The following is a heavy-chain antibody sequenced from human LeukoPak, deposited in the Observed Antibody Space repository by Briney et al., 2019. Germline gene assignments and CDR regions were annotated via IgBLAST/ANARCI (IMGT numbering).Heavy chain of an antibody. D-gene: IGHD6-13*01. Sequence: PSQTLSLTCTVSGGSISSGSYYWSWIRQPAGKGLEWIGRIYTSGSTNYNPSLKSRVTISVDTSKNQFSLKLSSVTAADTAVYYCARGLGRGSIAAAGRQSNAFDIWGQGTMVTVSS. J-gene: IGHJ3*02. CDR2: IYTSGST. CDR1: GGSISSGSYY. CDR3: ARGLGRGSIAAAGRQSNAFDI. V-gene: IGHV4-61*02.